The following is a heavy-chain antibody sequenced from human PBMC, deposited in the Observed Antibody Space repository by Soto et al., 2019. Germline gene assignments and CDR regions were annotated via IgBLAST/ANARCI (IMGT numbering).Heavy chain of an antibody. Sequence: SETLSLTCAVYGGSFSGYYWSWIRQPPGKGLEWIGEINHSGSTNYNPSLKSRVTISVDTSKNQFSLKLSSVTAADTAVYYCAREDYSGYDYDDYWGQGTLVTVSS. CDR1: GGSFSGYY. V-gene: IGHV4-34*01. J-gene: IGHJ4*02. D-gene: IGHD5-12*01. CDR2: INHSGST. CDR3: AREDYSGYDYDDY.